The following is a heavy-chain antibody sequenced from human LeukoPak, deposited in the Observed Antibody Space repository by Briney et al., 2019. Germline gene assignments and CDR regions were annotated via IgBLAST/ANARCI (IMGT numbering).Heavy chain of an antibody. V-gene: IGHV4-59*12. CDR1: GGSISSYY. D-gene: IGHD1-26*01. Sequence: SETLSLTCTVSGGSISSYYWSWIRQPPGKGLEWVGYIYHSGAAYHSPSLKSRLALSVDTSNNQFSLRLRSVTAADTAVYYCVRGVGGEYFYFDRWGQGALVTVSA. CDR3: VRGVGGEYFYFDR. CDR2: IYHSGAA. J-gene: IGHJ4*02.